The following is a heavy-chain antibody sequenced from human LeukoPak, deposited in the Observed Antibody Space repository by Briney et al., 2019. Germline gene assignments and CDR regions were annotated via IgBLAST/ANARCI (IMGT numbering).Heavy chain of an antibody. J-gene: IGHJ5*02. CDR1: GGSISSYY. Sequence: KPSETLSLTCTVSGGSISSYYWSWIRQPPGKGLEWIGYIYYSGSTNYNPSLKSRVTISVDTSKNQFSLKLSSVTAADTAVYYCAGASGSYFWFDPWGQGTLVTVSS. D-gene: IGHD1-26*01. V-gene: IGHV4-59*01. CDR3: AGASGSYFWFDP. CDR2: IYYSGST.